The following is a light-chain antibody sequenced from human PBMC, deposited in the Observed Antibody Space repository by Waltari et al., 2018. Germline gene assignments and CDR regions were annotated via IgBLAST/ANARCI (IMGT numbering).Light chain of an antibody. Sequence: ETVLTQSPATLSLSPGERATLSCKASQNVDRYLAWYQQKPDQAPRLLIYDTSNRATCIPVRFSGSGSGTDFTLTISSLEPEDFAVYYCQQRKNWPPLTFGGGTKVEIK. CDR2: DTS. CDR3: QQRKNWPPLT. J-gene: IGKJ4*01. CDR1: QNVDRY. V-gene: IGKV3-11*01.